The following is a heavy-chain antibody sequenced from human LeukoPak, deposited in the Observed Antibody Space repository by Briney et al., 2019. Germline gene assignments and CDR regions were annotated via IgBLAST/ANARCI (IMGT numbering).Heavy chain of an antibody. Sequence: PGRSLRLSCAASGFTFSSYAMHWVRQAPGKGLEWVAVISYDGSNEYYADSVKGRFTISRDNSKNTLYPQMNSLRAEDTAVYYCARDSDETFDIWGQGTMVTVSS. V-gene: IGHV3-30-3*01. CDR2: ISYDGSNE. CDR3: ARDSDETFDI. J-gene: IGHJ3*02. D-gene: IGHD3-10*01. CDR1: GFTFSSYA.